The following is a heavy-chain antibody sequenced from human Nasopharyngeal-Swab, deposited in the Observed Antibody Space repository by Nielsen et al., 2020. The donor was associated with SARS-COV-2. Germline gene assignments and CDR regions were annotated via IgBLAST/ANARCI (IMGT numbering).Heavy chain of an antibody. CDR3: AKDWGLWLQAYYFDY. Sequence: GESLKISCAASGFTFSSYEMNWVRQAPGRGLEWVSYISSSGSTIYYADSVKGRFTISRDNSKNTLYLQMNSLRAEDTAVYYCAKDWGLWLQAYYFDYWGQGTLVTVSS. J-gene: IGHJ4*02. CDR2: ISSSGSTI. V-gene: IGHV3-48*03. CDR1: GFTFSSYE. D-gene: IGHD5-18*01.